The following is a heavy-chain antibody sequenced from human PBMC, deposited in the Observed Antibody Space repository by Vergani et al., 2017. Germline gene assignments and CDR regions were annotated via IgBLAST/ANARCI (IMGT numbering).Heavy chain of an antibody. CDR3: ARGRGHVITMIVVVITSNWFDP. J-gene: IGHJ5*02. D-gene: IGHD3-22*01. CDR1: GFIFSSYA. V-gene: IGHV3-23*01. Sequence: EVQLLESGGGLVQPGGSLRLSCAASGFIFSSYAMSWVRQAPGKGLEWVSAISDSGGSTYYADSVKGRFTISRDNSKNTMYLQMNSLRAEDTAVYYCARGRGHVITMIVVVITSNWFDPWGQGTLVTVSS. CDR2: ISDSGGST.